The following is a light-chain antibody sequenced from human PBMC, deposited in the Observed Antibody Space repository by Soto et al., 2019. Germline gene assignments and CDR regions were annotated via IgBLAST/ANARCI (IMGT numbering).Light chain of an antibody. CDR1: QTINRNF. CDR3: QQYDNVPRT. CDR2: GAS. V-gene: IGKV3-20*01. J-gene: IGKJ1*01. Sequence: EIVLTQSPGTLSLSPGERATLSCRASQTINRNFLAWYQQRPGQAPKLLIYGASTRATGIPDRFSGSGSGTDFALTISRLQPEDFAVYICQQYDNVPRTFGQGTKVDIK.